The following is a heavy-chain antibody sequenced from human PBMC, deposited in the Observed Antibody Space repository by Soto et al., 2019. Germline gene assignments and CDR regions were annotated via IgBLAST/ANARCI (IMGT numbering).Heavy chain of an antibody. CDR3: ASNYYYDIFYFDY. J-gene: IGHJ4*02. Sequence: EVQLLESGGGLVQPGGSLRLSCAASGFTFSSYAMSWVRQAPGKGLEWVSAISGSGGSTYYADSVKGRFTISRDNSKNTLYLQMNSLRAEDTAVYYCASNYYYDIFYFDYWGQGTLVTVSS. D-gene: IGHD3-22*01. V-gene: IGHV3-23*01. CDR2: ISGSGGST. CDR1: GFTFSSYA.